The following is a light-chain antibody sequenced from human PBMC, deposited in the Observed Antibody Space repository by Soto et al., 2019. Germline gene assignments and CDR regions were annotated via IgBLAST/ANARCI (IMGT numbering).Light chain of an antibody. Sequence: EIVLTQSPGTLSLSPGQRATLSCRASQSVSSDYLAWFQQKPGQAPRLLIYGASSRATGIPDRFSGGGSGTDFMLTISRLEPEDFAGYYCQQYGSSPRTFGQGSKVEIK. CDR2: GAS. V-gene: IGKV3-20*01. J-gene: IGKJ1*01. CDR3: QQYGSSPRT. CDR1: QSVSSDY.